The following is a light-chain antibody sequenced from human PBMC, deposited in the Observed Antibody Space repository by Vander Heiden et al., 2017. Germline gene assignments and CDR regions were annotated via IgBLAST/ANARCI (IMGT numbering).Light chain of an antibody. CDR2: GAS. V-gene: IGKV3-20*01. CDR3: RQYGSTPPVT. Sequence: PHQTTRLLLYGASSMATGIPDRFSASRSGTHFTLTISRLETEDFAEYYCRQYGSTPPVTFGGGTKVEIK. J-gene: IGKJ4*01.